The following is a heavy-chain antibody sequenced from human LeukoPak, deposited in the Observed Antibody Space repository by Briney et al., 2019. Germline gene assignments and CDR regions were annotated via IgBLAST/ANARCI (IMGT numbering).Heavy chain of an antibody. V-gene: IGHV4-34*01. D-gene: IGHD4-17*01. J-gene: IGHJ4*02. CDR2: INHSGST. CDR3: ARGPVTTFDFDY. CDR1: GFTFSSYA. Sequence: PGGSLRLSCAASGFTFSSYAMSWIRQPPGKGLEWIGEINHSGSTNYNPSLKSRVTISVDTSKNQFSLKLSSVTAADTAVYYCARGPVTTFDFDYWGQGTLVTVSS.